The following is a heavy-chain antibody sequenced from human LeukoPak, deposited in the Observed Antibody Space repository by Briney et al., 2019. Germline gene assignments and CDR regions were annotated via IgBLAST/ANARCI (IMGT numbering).Heavy chain of an antibody. CDR2: INHSGST. CDR1: GGPFSDYW. D-gene: IGHD2-15*01. V-gene: IGHV4-34*01. J-gene: IGHJ4*02. CDR3: ARSQRHDWSGNRCYSWGFDS. Sequence: PSETLSLTSAVYGGPFSDYWYAWIRQSPGKGLEWMGEINHSGSTNYNPSLKSRVTISVDRSKNQFSLKLDSVTAADTAVYYCARSQRHDWSGNRCYSWGFDSWGQGTLVTVSS.